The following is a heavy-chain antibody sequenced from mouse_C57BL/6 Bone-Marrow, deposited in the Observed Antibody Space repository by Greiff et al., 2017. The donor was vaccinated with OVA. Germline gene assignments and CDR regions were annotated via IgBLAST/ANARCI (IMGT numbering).Heavy chain of an antibody. J-gene: IGHJ2*01. CDR3: ARAPVHYDYDGRSFDG. CDR1: GFTFSSYA. CDR2: ISDGGSYT. D-gene: IGHD2-4*01. Sequence: EVQRVESGGGLVKPGGSLKLSCAASGFTFSSYAMSWVRQTPEKRLEWVATISDGGSYTYYPDNVKGRFTISRDNAKNNLYLQMSHLKSEDTAMYYCARAPVHYDYDGRSFDGWGQGTTLTVSS. V-gene: IGHV5-4*01.